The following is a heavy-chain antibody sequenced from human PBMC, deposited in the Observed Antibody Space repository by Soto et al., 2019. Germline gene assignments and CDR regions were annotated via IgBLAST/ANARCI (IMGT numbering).Heavy chain of an antibody. D-gene: IGHD2-2*01. V-gene: IGHV3-33*01. CDR3: ARAVPAAKGWFDS. J-gene: IGHJ5*01. CDR1: GFTFSSYG. Sequence: QVELVESGGGVVRPGGSLRLACAASGFTFSSYGMHWVRQAPGTGLEWVAVIWFDGSKEFYAASVEGRFTISRDNSKNRVYLEMNSPRDVDTAVYYCARAVPAAKGWFDSWGQGTLVTVSS. CDR2: IWFDGSKE.